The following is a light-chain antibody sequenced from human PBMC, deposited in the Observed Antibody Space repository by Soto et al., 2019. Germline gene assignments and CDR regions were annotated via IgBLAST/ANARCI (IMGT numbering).Light chain of an antibody. CDR2: GAS. CDR3: QQYDSSPKT. J-gene: IGKJ1*01. Sequence: IGLTQSPGTLSLSPWERATLSCMASQSVSISYLAWYQQKPGQAPRLLIYGASSRATGIPDRFSGSGSGTDFTLTIGRLETEDFAVYYCQQYDSSPKTFGQGTKVDI. CDR1: QSVSISY. V-gene: IGKV3-20*01.